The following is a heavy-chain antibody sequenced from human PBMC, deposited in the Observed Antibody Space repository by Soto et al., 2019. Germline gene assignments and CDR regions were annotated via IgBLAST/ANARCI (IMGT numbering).Heavy chain of an antibody. CDR1: GYTFTGYY. CDR2: INPNSGGT. J-gene: IGHJ4*02. D-gene: IGHD2-15*01. V-gene: IGHV1-2*04. CDR3: GRDSPLGYCSGGSCYSLAFDY. Sequence: ASVKVSCKASGYTFTGYYMHWVRQAPGQGLEWMGWINPNSGGTNYAQKFQGWVTVTRDTSISTAYMELSRLRSDDTAVYYCGRDSPLGYCSGGSCYSLAFDYWGQGTLVTV.